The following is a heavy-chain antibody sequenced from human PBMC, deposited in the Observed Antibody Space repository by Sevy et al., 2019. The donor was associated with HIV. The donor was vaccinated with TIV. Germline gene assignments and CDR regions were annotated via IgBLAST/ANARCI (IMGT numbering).Heavy chain of an antibody. V-gene: IGHV3-7*01. CDR3: ARIEWLYFDY. CDR2: INLDGSEK. J-gene: IGHJ4*02. Sequence: GGSLRISCAASGFTFSNYWMSWVRQAPGKGLEWVANINLDGSEKYYVDSVKGRFTISRDNAKNSVYLQMNSLRAEDTAVYYCARIEWLYFDYWGQGNLVTVSS. D-gene: IGHD5-12*01. CDR1: GFTFSNYW.